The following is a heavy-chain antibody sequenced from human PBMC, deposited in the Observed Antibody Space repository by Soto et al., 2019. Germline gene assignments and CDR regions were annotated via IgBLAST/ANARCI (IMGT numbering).Heavy chain of an antibody. CDR3: ARHPLYSNYEGSGMAV. Sequence: GESLKISCKGSGYSFTSYWIGWVRQMPGKGLEWMGIIYPGDSDTRFSPSFQGQVTISADKSISTAYLQWSSLKASDTAMYYCARHPLYSNYEGSGMAVWGQGTTVTVSS. J-gene: IGHJ6*02. V-gene: IGHV5-51*01. CDR1: GYSFTSYW. CDR2: IYPGDSDT. D-gene: IGHD4-4*01.